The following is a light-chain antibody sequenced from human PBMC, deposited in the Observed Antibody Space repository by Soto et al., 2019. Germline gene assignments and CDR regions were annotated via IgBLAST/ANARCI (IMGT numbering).Light chain of an antibody. CDR1: SSDVGGYNY. J-gene: IGLJ1*01. CDR2: EVS. V-gene: IGLV2-8*01. Sequence: QSALTQPPSASGSPGRSVTISCTGTSSDVGGYNYVSWYQQHPGKAPKLMIYEVSKRPSGVPDRFSGSKSGNTASLTVSGLQAEDEADYYCSSYAGSNNYVFGTGTKLTV. CDR3: SSYAGSNNYV.